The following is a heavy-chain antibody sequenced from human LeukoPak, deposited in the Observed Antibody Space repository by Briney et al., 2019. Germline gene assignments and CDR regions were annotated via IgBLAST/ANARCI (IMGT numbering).Heavy chain of an antibody. Sequence: GGSLRLSCAASGFTFSAYAMFWVRQAPGKGLEFVSSISSDGDSTDYANSVKGRVVISRDNSNNTLFLQMGSLRPEDMAVYYCARETGWPYAFDDWGLGTLVTISS. CDR1: GFTFSAYA. J-gene: IGHJ3*01. CDR3: ARETGWPYAFDD. CDR2: ISSDGDST. V-gene: IGHV3-64*01. D-gene: IGHD6-19*01.